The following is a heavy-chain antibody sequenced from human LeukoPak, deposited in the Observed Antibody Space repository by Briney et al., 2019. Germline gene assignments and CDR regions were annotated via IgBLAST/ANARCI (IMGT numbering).Heavy chain of an antibody. V-gene: IGHV3-23*01. Sequence: AGGSVRLSCTASGFIYKNYATSWVRQTPEKGLEWVSGISGNSETTYYAVSVKGRFTISRDNGKKALYMRIDTLGPADTALYFCAKGSRVSRYSYHMDVWGKGPAIIVSS. J-gene: IGHJ6*04. CDR3: AKGSRVSRYSYHMDV. D-gene: IGHD2-15*01. CDR1: GFIYKNYA. CDR2: ISGNSETT.